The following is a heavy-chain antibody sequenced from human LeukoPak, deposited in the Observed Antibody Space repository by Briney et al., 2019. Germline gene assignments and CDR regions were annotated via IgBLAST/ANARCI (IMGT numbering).Heavy chain of an antibody. CDR2: ISYSGSP. CDR1: GGYINSGDSY. V-gene: IGHV4-30-4*01. Sequence: SQTLSLTCTVSGGYINSGDSYWRWIRQPPGKSLEWIGYISYSGSPYYNPSLRSRVAISGDTSKNQFSLRLGSVTAADTAVYYCARVPYGSGTYYFDFWGQGILVTVSS. J-gene: IGHJ4*02. CDR3: ARVPYGSGTYYFDF. D-gene: IGHD3-10*01.